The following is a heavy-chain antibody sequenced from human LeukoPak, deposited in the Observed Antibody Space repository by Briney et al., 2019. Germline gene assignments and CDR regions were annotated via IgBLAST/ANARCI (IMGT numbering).Heavy chain of an antibody. D-gene: IGHD4-17*01. V-gene: IGHV4-59*08. CDR1: GGSISSYY. CDR3: ARRSVGDWFDP. J-gene: IGHJ5*02. Sequence: PSETLSLTCTVSGGSISSYYWSWIRQPPGKGLEWIGYIYYSGSTNYNPSLKSRVTISVDTSKNQSSLKLSSVTAADTAVYYCARRSVGDWFDPWGRGTLVTVSS. CDR2: IYYSGST.